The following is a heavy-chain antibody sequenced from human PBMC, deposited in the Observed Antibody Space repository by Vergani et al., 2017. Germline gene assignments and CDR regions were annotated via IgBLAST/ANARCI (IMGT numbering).Heavy chain of an antibody. CDR1: GDSIISISYY. CDR3: ASGKYYSDSTSHFRGRYFDV. D-gene: IGHD3-16*01. Sequence: QVQLQESGPGLVKASETLSLTCTVSGDSIISISYYWGWIRQPPGKGLEWIGSIYNSGNGDSSSSLKSRVTISADTSKNQFSLRLTSVTAADTAVYYCASGKYYSDSTSHFRGRYFDVWGRGTLVTVPS. CDR2: IYNSGNG. V-gene: IGHV4-39*01. J-gene: IGHJ2*01.